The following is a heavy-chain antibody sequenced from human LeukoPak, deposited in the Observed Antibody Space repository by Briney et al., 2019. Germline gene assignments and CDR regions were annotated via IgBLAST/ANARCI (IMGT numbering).Heavy chain of an antibody. J-gene: IGHJ4*02. CDR3: ARGVFYYDTSGRGYYFDY. CDR2: IYTSGGT. V-gene: IGHV4-4*07. Sequence: SETLSLTCTVSGGSIGSYYWSWIRQPAGKGLEWIGRIYTSGGTVYDPSLKSRVTMSVDTSKNQFSLKLSSVTAADTAVYYCARGVFYYDTSGRGYYFDYWGQGTLVTVSS. CDR1: GGSIGSYY. D-gene: IGHD3-22*01.